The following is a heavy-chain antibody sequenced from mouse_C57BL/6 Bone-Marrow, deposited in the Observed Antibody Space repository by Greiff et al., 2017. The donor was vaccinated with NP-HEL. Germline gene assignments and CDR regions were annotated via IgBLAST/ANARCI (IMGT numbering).Heavy chain of an antibody. CDR1: GYTFTDYN. CDR3: ARKGGMITRWAMDY. V-gene: IGHV1-18*01. Sequence: EVQLQQSGPELVKPGASVKIPCKASGYTFTDYNMDWVKQSHGKSLEWIGDINPNNGGTIYNQKFKGKATLTVDKSSSTAYMELRSLTSEDTAVYYCARKGGMITRWAMDYWGQGTSVTVSS. CDR2: INPNNGGT. J-gene: IGHJ4*01. D-gene: IGHD2-4*01.